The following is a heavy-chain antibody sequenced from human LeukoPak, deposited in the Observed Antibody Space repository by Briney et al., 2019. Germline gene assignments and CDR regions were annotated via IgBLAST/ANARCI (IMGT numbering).Heavy chain of an antibody. Sequence: ASVKVSCKASGYTFTSYDINWVRQATGQGLEWMGWMNPNSGNTGYAQKFQGRVTMTRNASISTAYMELSSLRSEDTAVYYCARGGDITMVRGVIIGWGQGTLVTVSS. D-gene: IGHD3-10*01. CDR2: MNPNSGNT. J-gene: IGHJ4*02. CDR1: GYTFTSYD. V-gene: IGHV1-8*01. CDR3: ARGGDITMVRGVIIG.